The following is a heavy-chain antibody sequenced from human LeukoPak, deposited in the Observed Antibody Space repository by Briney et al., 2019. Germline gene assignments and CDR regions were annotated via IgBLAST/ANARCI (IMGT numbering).Heavy chain of an antibody. J-gene: IGHJ3*02. Sequence: ASVKVSCKPSGYTFNNYGITWVRQAPGQGREWMGWISAYSGEKDYAQKFQDRVTMTTDTTTKTDYLELRNLKPDDTAFYYCARCSPSRTNSNSYYFETTKKNAFDIWGQGTMVTVSS. D-gene: IGHD3-22*01. CDR3: ARCSPSRTNSNSYYFETTKKNAFDI. CDR1: GYTFNNYG. V-gene: IGHV1-18*04. CDR2: ISAYSGEK.